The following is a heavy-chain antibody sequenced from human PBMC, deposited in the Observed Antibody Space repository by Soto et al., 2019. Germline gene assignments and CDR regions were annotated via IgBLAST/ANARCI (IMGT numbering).Heavy chain of an antibody. CDR1: GFTFSSYG. D-gene: IGHD5-18*01. Sequence: PGRSLRLSCAASGFTFSSYGMHWVRQAPGKGLEWVAVIWYDGSNKYYADSVKGRFTISRDNSKNTLYLQMNSLRAEDTAVYYCARGDGIQLWAPCDYWGQGTLVTVSS. V-gene: IGHV3-33*01. CDR3: ARGDGIQLWAPCDY. J-gene: IGHJ4*02. CDR2: IWYDGSNK.